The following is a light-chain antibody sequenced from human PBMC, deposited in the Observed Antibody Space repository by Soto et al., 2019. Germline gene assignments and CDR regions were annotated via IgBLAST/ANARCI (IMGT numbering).Light chain of an antibody. Sequence: DIQMTQSPSYLYTSVGDRINITCRASQGISNYLAWYQQKPGKVPKLLIYAASTLQSGVPSRFSGSGSGTDFTLTISSLQPEDVATYYCQKYNSAPWTFGQGTKVDIK. J-gene: IGKJ1*01. CDR3: QKYNSAPWT. V-gene: IGKV1-27*01. CDR2: AAS. CDR1: QGISNY.